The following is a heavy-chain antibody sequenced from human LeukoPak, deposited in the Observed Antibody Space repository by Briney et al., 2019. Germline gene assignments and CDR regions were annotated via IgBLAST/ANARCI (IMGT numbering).Heavy chain of an antibody. CDR1: GFTFSSYS. Sequence: GGSLRLSCAASGFTFSSYSMNWVRQAPGKGLEWVSSISSSSSYIYYADSVKGRFTISRDNAKNSLYLQMNSLRAEDTAVYYCARETEARKKGGLELFPNFDYWGQGTLVTVSS. J-gene: IGHJ4*02. D-gene: IGHD1-7*01. CDR3: ARETEARKKGGLELFPNFDY. V-gene: IGHV3-21*01. CDR2: ISSSSSYI.